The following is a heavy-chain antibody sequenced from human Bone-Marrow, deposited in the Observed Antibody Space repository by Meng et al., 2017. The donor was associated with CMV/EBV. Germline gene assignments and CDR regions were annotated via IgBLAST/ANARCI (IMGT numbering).Heavy chain of an antibody. Sequence: FSLRTSGVGVGWIRQHPGKALEWLALIYWDDDKRYSPSLRSRLTITKDTSKNQVVLTMTNMDPVDTGTYYCAHRLGGNNWNTGHFDYWGQGTLVTVSS. CDR2: IYWDDDK. CDR1: FSLRTSGVG. J-gene: IGHJ4*02. CDR3: AHRLGGNNWNTGHFDY. D-gene: IGHD1/OR15-1a*01. V-gene: IGHV2-5*02.